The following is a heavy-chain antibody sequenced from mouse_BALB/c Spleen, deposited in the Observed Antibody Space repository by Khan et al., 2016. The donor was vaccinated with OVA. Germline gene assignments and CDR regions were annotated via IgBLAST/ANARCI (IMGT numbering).Heavy chain of an antibody. J-gene: IGHJ4*01. D-gene: IGHD1-1*01. CDR1: GYSITSNYA. CDR3: ARGNYYGYALDY. V-gene: IGHV3-2*02. CDR2: ISYSGST. Sequence: EVQLQESGPGLVKPSQSLSLTCTVHGYSITSNYAWNWIRQFPGNKLEWMGYISYSGSTNYNPSLKSRLSITRDTSKNQFFLLLHSVTTEDSATYCCARGNYYGYALDYWGQGTSVTVSS.